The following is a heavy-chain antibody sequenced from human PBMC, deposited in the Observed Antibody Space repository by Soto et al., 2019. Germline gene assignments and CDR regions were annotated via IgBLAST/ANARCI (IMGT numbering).Heavy chain of an antibody. D-gene: IGHD1-26*01. CDR3: ARGPSGDKVDY. CDR1: GGSLSGYY. Sequence: SETLSLTCGVYGGSLSGYYWSWIRQPPGKGLEWIGHIYNSGSTYSNPSLKSRVTISIDTSKNQFSLKLNSVTAADTAVYYCARGPSGDKVDYWGQGTLVTVSS. CDR2: IYNSGST. J-gene: IGHJ4*02. V-gene: IGHV4-34*01.